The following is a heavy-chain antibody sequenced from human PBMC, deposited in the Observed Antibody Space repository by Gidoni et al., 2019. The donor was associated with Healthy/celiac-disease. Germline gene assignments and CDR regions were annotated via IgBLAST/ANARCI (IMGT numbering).Heavy chain of an antibody. Sequence: QVQLVQSGAEVKKPGASVKVSCKASGYTFTGYYMHWVRQAPGQGLEWMGWINPNSGGTNYAQKFQGRVTMTRDTSISTAYMELSRLRSDDTAVYYCARDPGDYDILTGYYYYYMDVWGKGTTVTVSS. V-gene: IGHV1-2*02. CDR2: INPNSGGT. CDR1: GYTFTGYY. D-gene: IGHD3-9*01. J-gene: IGHJ6*03. CDR3: ARDPGDYDILTGYYYYYMDV.